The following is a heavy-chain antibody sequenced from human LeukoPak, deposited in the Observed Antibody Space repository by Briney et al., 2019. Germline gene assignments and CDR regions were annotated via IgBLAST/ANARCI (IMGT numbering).Heavy chain of an antibody. V-gene: IGHV4-39*07. CDR1: GGSISSSGYY. Sequence: SETLSLTCTVSGGSISSSGYYLGWLRQPPGKGLEWIGEINHSGSTNYNPSLKSRVTISVDTSKNQFSLKLSSVTAADTAVYYCASGIQGAGNNYWGQGTLVTVSS. D-gene: IGHD6-19*01. CDR2: INHSGST. J-gene: IGHJ4*02. CDR3: ASGIQGAGNNY.